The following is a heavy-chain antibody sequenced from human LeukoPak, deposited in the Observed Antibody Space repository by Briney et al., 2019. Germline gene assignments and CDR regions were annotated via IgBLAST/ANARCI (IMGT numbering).Heavy chain of an antibody. J-gene: IGHJ4*02. V-gene: IGHV3-23*01. Sequence: GGSLRLSCAASGFTFSTYGMNWVRQAPGKGLEWVSVISGSGGSTYHADAVKGRFTISRDNSKNTLYLQMNSLRVEDTAVYYCAKMGTYYSDSSDTPHIDYWGQGTLVTVSS. CDR3: AKMGTYYSDSSDTPHIDY. CDR2: ISGSGGST. D-gene: IGHD3-22*01. CDR1: GFTFSTYG.